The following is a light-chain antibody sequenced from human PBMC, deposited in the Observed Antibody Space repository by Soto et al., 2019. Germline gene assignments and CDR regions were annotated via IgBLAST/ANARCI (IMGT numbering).Light chain of an antibody. Sequence: DIQMTQSPSSLSASVGDRVTITCRASQSVGSLLNWFQQKPGKAPKLLIYAASTLQSGAPSRFSGSGAGTDFTLIISSLQPEDFATYYCQHSYSLPYTVGQGTKLEI. V-gene: IGKV1-39*01. CDR1: QSVGSL. CDR2: AAS. CDR3: QHSYSLPYT. J-gene: IGKJ2*01.